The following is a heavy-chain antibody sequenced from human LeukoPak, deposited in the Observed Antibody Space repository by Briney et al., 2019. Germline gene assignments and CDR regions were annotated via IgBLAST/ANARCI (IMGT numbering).Heavy chain of an antibody. V-gene: IGHV4-39*01. Sequence: SETLSLTCTVSGGSIGSGSYYWGWIRQPPGEGLEWIGSIYYSGNTYYNPSLKSRVTISVDTSKNQFSLNLRSVTDADTAVYYCARGLPTDKIDYWGQGTLVTVSS. CDR3: ARGLPTDKIDY. D-gene: IGHD4-17*01. CDR1: GGSIGSGSYY. CDR2: IYYSGNT. J-gene: IGHJ4*02.